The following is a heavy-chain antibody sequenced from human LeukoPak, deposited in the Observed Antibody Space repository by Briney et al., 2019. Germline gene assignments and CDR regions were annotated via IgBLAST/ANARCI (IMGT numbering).Heavy chain of an antibody. Sequence: SETLSLTCTVSGGSISSYYWGCIREPPGKGLEWSEYIYYSGSTNYNPSLKSRVTISVDTSKNQFSLKLSSVTAADRALYYCARVDAGAGRRSLSWFDPWGQGTLVTVSS. V-gene: IGHV4-59*01. J-gene: IGHJ5*02. CDR1: GGSISSYY. CDR2: IYYSGST. CDR3: ARVDAGAGRRSLSWFDP. D-gene: IGHD6-13*01.